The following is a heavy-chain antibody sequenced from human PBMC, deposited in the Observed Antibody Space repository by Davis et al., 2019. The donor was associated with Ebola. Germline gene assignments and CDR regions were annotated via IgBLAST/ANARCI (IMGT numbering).Heavy chain of an antibody. J-gene: IGHJ6*02. V-gene: IGHV1-2*04. CDR3: ARGHGDYSYYYYYGMDV. Sequence: AASVKVSCKASGYTFTGYYMHWVRQAPGQGLEWMGWINPNSGGTNYAQKFQGWVTMTRDTSISTAYMELSRLRPDDTAVYYCARGHGDYSYYYYYGMDVWGQGTTVTVSS. CDR1: GYTFTGYY. CDR2: INPNSGGT. D-gene: IGHD4-17*01.